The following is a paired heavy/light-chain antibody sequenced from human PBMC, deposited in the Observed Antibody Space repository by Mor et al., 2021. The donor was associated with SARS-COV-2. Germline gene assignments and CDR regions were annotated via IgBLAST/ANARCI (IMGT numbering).Light chain of an antibody. V-gene: IGLV1-40*01. J-gene: IGLJ3*02. Sequence: QSVLTQPPSVSGAPGQRVTFSCTGSSSNIGARYDVHWYQHLPGTAPKLLIYGNNNRPSGVPDRFFGSRSGTSASLAITGLQAEDEGDYYCQSYDSRVNGALFGGGTKLTVL. CDR1: SSNIGARYD. CDR2: GNN. CDR3: QSYDSRVNGAL.
Heavy chain of an antibody. CDR3: ASGAGITFLRGPNWLDP. CDR1: GLTFSRYA. D-gene: IGHD1-20*01. V-gene: IGHV3-23*01. J-gene: IGHJ5*02. Sequence: EVQLLESGGGLVQPGGSLRLSCGASGLTFSRYAMTWVRQAPGKGLEWVSSIGASGADRYYADSVKGRFTISRDNSKNTLYLQMNSLTAEDTAVYYCASGAGITFLRGPNWLDPWGQGILVTVSS. CDR2: IGASGADR.